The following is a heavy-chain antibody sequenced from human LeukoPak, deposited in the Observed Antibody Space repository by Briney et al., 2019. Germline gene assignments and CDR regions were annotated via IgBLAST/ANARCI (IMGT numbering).Heavy chain of an antibody. CDR1: GYTFTNYA. J-gene: IGHJ4*02. CDR3: ARSPGGNARTWLDY. V-gene: IGHV1-3*02. D-gene: IGHD4-23*01. CDR2: TNGATENT. Sequence: GASVKVSCKASGYTFTNYALHWVRQAPGQRLEWMGWTNGATENTRFSQDFQGRLTITIDTSASTAYMELSSLRSEDTAVYYCARSPGGNARTWLDYWGQGTLVTVSS.